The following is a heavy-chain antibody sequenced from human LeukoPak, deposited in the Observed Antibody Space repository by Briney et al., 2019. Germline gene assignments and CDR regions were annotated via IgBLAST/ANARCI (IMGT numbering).Heavy chain of an antibody. CDR1: GFTFSSYS. CDR3: VRDFHTVTTAYLQP. V-gene: IGHV3-21*01. J-gene: IGHJ1*01. D-gene: IGHD4-17*01. CDR2: ISRSSRHL. Sequence: PGGSLRLSCAASGFTFSSYSMNWVRQAPGKGLEWVSSISRSSRHLYYADSVKGRFTISRDDAKNSVYLQMNSLRADETAVYYCVRDFHTVTTAYLQPSGQGTLVTVSP.